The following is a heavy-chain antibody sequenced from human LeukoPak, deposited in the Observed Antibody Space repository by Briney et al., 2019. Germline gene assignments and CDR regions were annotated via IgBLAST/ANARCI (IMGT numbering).Heavy chain of an antibody. V-gene: IGHV1-46*01. CDR2: INLSGGST. CDR3: ARPIIAVAGRTAFDI. Sequence: ASVKVSCKASGYTFTSYYMHWVRQAPGQGLEWMGIINLSGGSTSYAQKFQGRVTMTRDTSTSTVYMELSSLRSEDTAVYYCARPIIAVAGRTAFDIWGQGTMVTVSS. D-gene: IGHD6-19*01. CDR1: GYTFTSYY. J-gene: IGHJ3*02.